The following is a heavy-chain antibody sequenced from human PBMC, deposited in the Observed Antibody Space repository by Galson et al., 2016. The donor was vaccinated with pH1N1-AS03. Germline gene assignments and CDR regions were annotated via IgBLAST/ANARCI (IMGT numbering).Heavy chain of an antibody. D-gene: IGHD6-25*01. J-gene: IGHJ4*02. Sequence: QSGAEVKKPGESLKISCKTSGYTFTNSWIAWVRQMPGKGLEWMGFIHPIDSDTRYNPSFQGQVTISADKSINTAYLPWSSLKASHTAIYYCARHNEAATLSAPSDYWGQGTLVTVSS. V-gene: IGHV5-51*01. CDR1: GYTFTNSW. CDR3: ARHNEAATLSAPSDY. CDR2: IHPIDSDT.